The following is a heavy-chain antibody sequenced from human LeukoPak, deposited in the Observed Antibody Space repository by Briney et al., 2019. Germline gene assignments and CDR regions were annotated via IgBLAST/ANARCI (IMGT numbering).Heavy chain of an antibody. J-gene: IGHJ3*02. CDR3: ARAGDGGARLGAFDI. CDR1: EFTVSGNH. Sequence: GGSLRLSCAASEFTVSGNHMSWVRQAPGKGLEWVSAIYSGGSTYYVGSVKGRFTISRDNSKNTLYLQMNSPRAEDTAVYYCARAGDGGARLGAFDIWGQGTMVTVSS. CDR2: IYSGGST. V-gene: IGHV3-53*01. D-gene: IGHD4-23*01.